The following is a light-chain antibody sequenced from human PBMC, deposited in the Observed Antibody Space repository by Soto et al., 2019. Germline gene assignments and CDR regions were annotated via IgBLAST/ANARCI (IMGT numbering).Light chain of an antibody. V-gene: IGLV2-11*01. J-gene: IGLJ2*01. CDR2: DVS. Sequence: QSALTQPRSVSGSPGQSVTISCTGTRSDVGGYNYVSWYQQHPGKAPKLMIYDVSQRPSGVPDRFSGSKSGNTASLTISGLQAEDEADYHCCSYAGSSLVVFGGGTTLNVL. CDR3: CSYAGSSLVV. CDR1: RSDVGGYNY.